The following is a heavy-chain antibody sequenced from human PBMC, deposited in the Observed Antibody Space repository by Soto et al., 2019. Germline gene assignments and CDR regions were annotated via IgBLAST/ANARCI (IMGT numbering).Heavy chain of an antibody. J-gene: IGHJ4*02. CDR3: AKDILSEGYSYGYN. Sequence: GGSLRLSCAASGFTFSSYAMSWVRQAPGKGLEWVSAISGSGGSTNYADSVKGRFTISRDNSKNTLYLQMNSLRAEDTAVYYCAKDILSEGYSYGYNWGQGTLVTVSS. CDR1: GFTFSSYA. V-gene: IGHV3-23*01. CDR2: ISGSGGST. D-gene: IGHD5-18*01.